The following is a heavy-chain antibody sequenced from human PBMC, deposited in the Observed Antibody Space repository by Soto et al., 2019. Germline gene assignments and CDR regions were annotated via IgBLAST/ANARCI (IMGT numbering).Heavy chain of an antibody. CDR1: GYTFNGYY. D-gene: IGHD6-6*01. V-gene: IGHV1-2*04. J-gene: IGHJ5*02. CDR2: INPNSGGT. Sequence: GPSVKVSCKASGYTFNGYYMHWVRQAPGQGLEWMGWINPNSGGTNYAQKFQDWVTMTWDTSISTTYMELSRLRSDDTAVYYCARGVAARTFDPWGQGTLVTV. CDR3: ARGVAARTFDP.